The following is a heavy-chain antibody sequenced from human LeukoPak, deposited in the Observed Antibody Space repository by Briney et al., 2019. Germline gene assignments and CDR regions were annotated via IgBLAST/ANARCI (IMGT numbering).Heavy chain of an antibody. CDR3: ARDVCDYGDCSFDY. J-gene: IGHJ4*02. CDR2: ISSSSSYI. D-gene: IGHD4-17*01. Sequence: GGSLRLSCAASGFTFSSYAMSWVRQAPGKGLEWVSSISSSSSYIYYADSVKGRFTISRDNAKNSLYLQMNSLRAEDTAVYYCARDVCDYGDCSFDYWGQGTLVTVSS. V-gene: IGHV3-21*01. CDR1: GFTFSSYA.